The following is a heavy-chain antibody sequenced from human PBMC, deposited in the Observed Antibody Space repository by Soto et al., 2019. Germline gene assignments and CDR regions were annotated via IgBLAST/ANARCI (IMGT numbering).Heavy chain of an antibody. D-gene: IGHD1-26*01. V-gene: IGHV3-23*01. J-gene: IGHJ4*02. CDR2: ISDSGGST. Sequence: GGSLRLSCAASGFTFSSYAMSWVRQAPGKGLEWVSAISDSGGSTYYADSVKGRFTISRDNTKNTLYLQMNSLRAEDTAVYYWARALGVGATDYWGQGTLVTVSS. CDR3: ARALGVGATDY. CDR1: GFTFSSYA.